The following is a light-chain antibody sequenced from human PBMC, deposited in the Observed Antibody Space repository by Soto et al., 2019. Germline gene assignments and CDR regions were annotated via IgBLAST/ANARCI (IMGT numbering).Light chain of an antibody. CDR2: DVS. J-gene: IGLJ1*01. V-gene: IGLV2-11*01. Sequence: QSALTQPRSVSVSPGQSVTISCTGTSSDVGGYKYVCWYQQHPGNAPKLMIYDVSKRPSGVPDCFSGSNSGTTSALTMSGLQAEDDYDYSSCAYGVSPYVFGAGTKVTVL. CDR1: SSDVGGYKY. CDR3: CAYGVSPYV.